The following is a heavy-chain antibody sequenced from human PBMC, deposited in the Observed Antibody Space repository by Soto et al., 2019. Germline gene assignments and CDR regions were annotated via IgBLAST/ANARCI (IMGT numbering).Heavy chain of an antibody. D-gene: IGHD6-13*01. Sequence: QPGGSLRLSCAASGFTFSNYVIFWVRQAPGTGLEWVSVIAYDGTNTYYAESVKDRFSVSRDNSRKTVYMQMNSLRAEDTAVYYCARGRATRSTLDVWGQGTLVTVSS. CDR1: GFTFSNYV. J-gene: IGHJ6*02. V-gene: IGHV3-30-3*01. CDR3: ARGRATRSTLDV. CDR2: IAYDGTNT.